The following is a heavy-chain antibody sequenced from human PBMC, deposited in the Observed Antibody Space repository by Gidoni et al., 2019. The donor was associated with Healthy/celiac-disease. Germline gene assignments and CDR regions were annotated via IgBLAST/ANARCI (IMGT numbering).Heavy chain of an antibody. D-gene: IGHD2-21*02. Sequence: VQLVESGGGLVKPGGSLRLSCAASGFTFSSYSMNWVRQAPGKGLEWVSSISSSSSYIYYADSVKGRFTISRDNAKNSLYLQMNSLRAEDTAVYYCARDTPHIVVVTAIPDAFDIWGQGTMVTVSS. CDR3: ARDTPHIVVVTAIPDAFDI. CDR1: GFTFSSYS. J-gene: IGHJ3*02. CDR2: ISSSSSYI. V-gene: IGHV3-21*01.